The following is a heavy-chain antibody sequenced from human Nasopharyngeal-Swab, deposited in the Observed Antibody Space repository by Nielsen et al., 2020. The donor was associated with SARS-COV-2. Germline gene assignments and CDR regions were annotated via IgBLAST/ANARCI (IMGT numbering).Heavy chain of an antibody. CDR1: GFTFSSYA. J-gene: IGHJ6*02. D-gene: IGHD6-6*01. Sequence: LKISCAASGFTFSSYAMSWVRQAPGKGLEWVSVIYSGGSSTYYADSVKGRFTISRDNSKNTLYLQMNSLRAEDTAVYYCAKGAARLHYYYGMDVWGQGTTVTVSS. V-gene: IGHV3-23*03. CDR3: AKGAARLHYYYGMDV. CDR2: IYSGGSST.